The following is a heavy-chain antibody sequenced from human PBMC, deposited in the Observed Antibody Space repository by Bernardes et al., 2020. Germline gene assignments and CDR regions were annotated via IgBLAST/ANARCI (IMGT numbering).Heavy chain of an antibody. CDR1: GFTFDDYA. CDR3: AKDIGLLGVTTGYFDY. Sequence: GGSLRLSCAASGFTFDDYAMHWVRQAPGKGLEWVSGISWNSGSIGYADSVKGRFTISRDNAKNSLYLQMNSLRAEDTALYYCAKDIGLLGVTTGYFDYWGQGTLVTVSS. D-gene: IGHD4-17*01. CDR2: ISWNSGSI. J-gene: IGHJ4*02. V-gene: IGHV3-9*01.